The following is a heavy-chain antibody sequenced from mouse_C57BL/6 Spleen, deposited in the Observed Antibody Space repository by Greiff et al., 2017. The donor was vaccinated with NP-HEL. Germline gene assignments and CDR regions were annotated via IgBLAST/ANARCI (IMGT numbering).Heavy chain of an antibody. CDR2: ISYDGSN. CDR3: ATYYSNYFFAY. CDR1: GYSITSGYY. D-gene: IGHD2-5*01. J-gene: IGHJ3*01. Sequence: ESGPGLVKPSQSLSLTCSVTGYSITSGYYWNWIRQFPGNKLEWMGYISYDGSNNYNPSLKNRISITRDTSKNQFFLKLNSVTTEDTATYYCATYYSNYFFAYWGQGTLVTVSA. V-gene: IGHV3-6*01.